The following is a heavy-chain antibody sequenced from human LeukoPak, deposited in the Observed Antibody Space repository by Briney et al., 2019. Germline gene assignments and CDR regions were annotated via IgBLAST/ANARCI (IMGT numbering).Heavy chain of an antibody. CDR1: GGSFSGYY. CDR3: ARGSPFDP. Sequence: SETLSLTCAVYGGSFSGYYWSWIRQPPGKGLEWIGYIYHSGSTYYNPSLKSRVTISVDRSKNQFSLKLSSVTAADTAVYYCARGSPFDPWGQGTLVTVSS. V-gene: IGHV4-34*01. CDR2: IYHSGST. J-gene: IGHJ5*02.